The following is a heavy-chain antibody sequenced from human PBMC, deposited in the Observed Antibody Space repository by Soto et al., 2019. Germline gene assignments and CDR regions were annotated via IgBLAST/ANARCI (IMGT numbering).Heavy chain of an antibody. J-gene: IGHJ6*02. CDR2: IYPGDSDT. CDR3: ARLVNSYFGMDV. Sequence: GESLKISCKASDTTHWIGWVRQKPGKGLEWMGIIYPGDSDTKYSPSFQGQVTISVYKSISTAYLHWGSLKASDTATYYCARLVNSYFGMDVWGLGTTVTVSS. V-gene: IGHV5-51*01. CDR1: DTTHW.